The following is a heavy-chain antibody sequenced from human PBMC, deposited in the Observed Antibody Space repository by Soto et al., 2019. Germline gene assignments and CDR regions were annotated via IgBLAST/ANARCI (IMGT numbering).Heavy chain of an antibody. CDR3: AVDSGSYSGEALGMDV. D-gene: IGHD1-26*01. CDR2: IYPDDSDT. Sequence: GESLKISCKASGYNFPTFWIACVRQMPGKGLEWMGTIYPDDSDTRYSPSFQGQVTISADKSISTAYMELSSLRSEDTAVYYCAVDSGSYSGEALGMDVWGQGTTVTVSS. J-gene: IGHJ6*02. V-gene: IGHV5-51*01. CDR1: GYNFPTFW.